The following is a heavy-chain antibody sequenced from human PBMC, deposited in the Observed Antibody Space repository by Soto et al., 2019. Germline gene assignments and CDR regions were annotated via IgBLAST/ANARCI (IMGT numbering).Heavy chain of an antibody. J-gene: IGHJ4*02. Sequence: GGSLRLSCAASGFTFSSYAMSWVRQAPGKGLEWVSAISGSGGSTYYADSVKGRFTISRDNSKNTLYLQMNSLRAEDTAVYYCAKDLRFLEWLRPLFDYWGQGTLVTVSS. D-gene: IGHD3-3*01. CDR1: GFTFSSYA. CDR2: ISGSGGST. V-gene: IGHV3-23*01. CDR3: AKDLRFLEWLRPLFDY.